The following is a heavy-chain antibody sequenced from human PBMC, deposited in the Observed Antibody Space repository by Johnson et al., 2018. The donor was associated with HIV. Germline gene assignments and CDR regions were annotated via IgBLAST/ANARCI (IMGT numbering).Heavy chain of an antibody. D-gene: IGHD1-26*01. CDR3: ARDRLREGYAFDI. V-gene: IGHV3-20*04. CDR1: GFTFDDYG. CDR2: INWNGGRT. Sequence: MLLVESGGGVVRPGGSLRLSCAASGFTFDDYGMSWVRQAPGKGLEWVSDINWNGGRTGYADSVKGRFTISRDNAKKSLYLQMNSLRAEDTALYYCARDRLREGYAFDIWGQGTMVTVSS. J-gene: IGHJ3*02.